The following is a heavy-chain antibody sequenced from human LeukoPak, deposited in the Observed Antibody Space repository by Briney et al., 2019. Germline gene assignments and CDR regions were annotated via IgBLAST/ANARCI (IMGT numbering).Heavy chain of an antibody. V-gene: IGHV2-5*01. J-gene: IGHJ4*02. CDR3: ARSSSSWYDFDY. CDR1: GFSLSTSGVG. D-gene: IGHD6-13*01. CDR2: IYWNDDK. Sequence: SGPTLVKPTQTLTLTCTLSGFSLSTSGVGVGWIRQPPGKAPEWLALIYWNDDKRYSPSLKSRLTITKDTSKNQMVLTMTNMDPVDTATYYCARSSSSWYDFDYWGQGTLVTVSS.